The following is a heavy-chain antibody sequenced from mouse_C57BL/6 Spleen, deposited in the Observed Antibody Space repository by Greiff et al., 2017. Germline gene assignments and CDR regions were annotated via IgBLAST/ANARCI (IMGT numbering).Heavy chain of an antibody. CDR3: ARGAYDYDVSYAMDY. CDR1: GFTFSDYG. Sequence: EVQLVESGGGLVKPGGSLKLSCAASGFTFSDYGMHWVRQAPEKGLEWVAYISSGSSTIYYADTVKGRFTISRDNAKNTLFLQMTSLRSEDTAMYYCARGAYDYDVSYAMDYWGQGTSVTVSS. CDR2: ISSGSSTI. D-gene: IGHD2-4*01. V-gene: IGHV5-17*01. J-gene: IGHJ4*01.